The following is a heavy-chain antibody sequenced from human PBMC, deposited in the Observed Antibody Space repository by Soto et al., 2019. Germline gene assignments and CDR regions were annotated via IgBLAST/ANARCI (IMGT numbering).Heavy chain of an antibody. J-gene: IGHJ6*02. CDR2: ISHDGSNK. CDR1: GFTFSSYG. Sequence: QVQLVESGGGVVQPGRSLRLSCAASGFTFSSYGMHWVRQAPGKGLEWVAVISHDGSNKYYADSVKGRFTISRDNSKNTMYLQMNSLRAEDTAVYYCAKAKYSSSWYSYGMDVWGQGTTATVSS. D-gene: IGHD6-13*01. CDR3: AKAKYSSSWYSYGMDV. V-gene: IGHV3-30*18.